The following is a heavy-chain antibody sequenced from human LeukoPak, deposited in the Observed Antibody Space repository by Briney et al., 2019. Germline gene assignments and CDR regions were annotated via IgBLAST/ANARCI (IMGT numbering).Heavy chain of an antibody. J-gene: IGHJ4*02. CDR2: ISGYNGNT. D-gene: IGHD6-19*01. V-gene: IGHV1-18*01. CDR1: GYTFISFG. Sequence: GASVKVPCKASGYTFISFGITWVRQAPGQGLERMGWISGYNGNTDYEQKFQGRVTMTTDTSTSTAYMELRSLRSDDTAVYYCTRDVAASAWSPGFDYWGQGTLVTVSS. CDR3: TRDVAASAWSPGFDY.